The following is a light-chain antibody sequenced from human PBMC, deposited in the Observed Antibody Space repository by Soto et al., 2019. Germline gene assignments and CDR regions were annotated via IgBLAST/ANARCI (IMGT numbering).Light chain of an antibody. CDR3: SSYTSSSTLCV. V-gene: IGLV2-14*01. CDR1: SSDVGGYNY. CDR2: DVS. Sequence: QSALTQPASVSGSPGQSITISCTGTSSDVGGYNYVSWYQQHPGKAPKLMIYDVSNRPSGVSNRFSGSKSGNTASLTISGRQSEDDADYYCSSYTSSSTLCVFGTGTKLTVL. J-gene: IGLJ1*01.